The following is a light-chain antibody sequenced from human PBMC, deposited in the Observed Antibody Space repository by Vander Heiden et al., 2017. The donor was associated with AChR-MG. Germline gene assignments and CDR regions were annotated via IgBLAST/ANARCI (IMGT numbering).Light chain of an antibody. Sequence: QPALTQPASVSGSPGPSITISCTGTRSDVGGYNYVSWYQQHPGKAPKLMIYDVSKRPSGVSNRFSGSKSGNTASLTISGLQAEDEADYYCSSYTSSSPLYVFGTGTKVTVL. V-gene: IGLV2-14*01. CDR2: DVS. CDR1: RSDVGGYNY. J-gene: IGLJ1*01. CDR3: SSYTSSSPLYV.